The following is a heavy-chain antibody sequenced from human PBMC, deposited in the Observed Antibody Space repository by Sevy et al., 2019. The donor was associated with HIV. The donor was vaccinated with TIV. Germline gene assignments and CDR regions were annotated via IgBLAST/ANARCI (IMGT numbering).Heavy chain of an antibody. Sequence: SETLSLTCAVYGGSFSGYYWSWIRQPPGKGLEWIGEINHSGSTNYNPSLKSRVTISVDTSKNRFSLKLSAVTAADTAVYYCASPHYDFWSGYYYWGQGTLVTVSS. D-gene: IGHD3-3*01. CDR3: ASPHYDFWSGYYY. J-gene: IGHJ4*02. CDR1: GGSFSGYY. V-gene: IGHV4-34*01. CDR2: INHSGST.